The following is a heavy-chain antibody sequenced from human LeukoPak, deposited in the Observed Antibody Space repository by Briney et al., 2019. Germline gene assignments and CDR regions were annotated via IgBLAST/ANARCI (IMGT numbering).Heavy chain of an antibody. CDR1: GGSISSDVHY. CDR2: LLYNGNT. D-gene: IGHD1-26*01. Sequence: SETLSLTCTVAGGSISSDVHYWDWTRQAPGKGLEWIGSLLYNGNTWYNPALESRVTISVDTSENQFSLRLTSVNAADTALYFCTRRGSGNGGTYAGMDVWGPGTSVTVSS. J-gene: IGHJ6*02. CDR3: TRRGSGNGGTYAGMDV. V-gene: IGHV4-39*01.